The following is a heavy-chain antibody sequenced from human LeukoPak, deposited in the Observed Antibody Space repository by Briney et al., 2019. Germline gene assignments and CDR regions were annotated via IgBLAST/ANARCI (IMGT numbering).Heavy chain of an antibody. CDR2: IYTSGST. D-gene: IGHD3-22*01. V-gene: IGHV4-4*07. CDR3: ARATPRYDSSGYYGRYFDY. J-gene: IGHJ4*02. Sequence: PSETLSLTCTVSGGSISSYYWSWIRQPAGKGLEWIGRIYTSGSTNYNPSLKSRVTMSVDKSKNQFSLKLSSVTAADTAVYYCARATPRYDSSGYYGRYFDYWGQGTLVTVSS. CDR1: GGSISSYY.